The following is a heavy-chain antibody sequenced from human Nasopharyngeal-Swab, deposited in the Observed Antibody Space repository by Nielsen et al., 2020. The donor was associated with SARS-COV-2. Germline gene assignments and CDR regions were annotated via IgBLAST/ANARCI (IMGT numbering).Heavy chain of an antibody. J-gene: IGHJ5*02. CDR3: ARVGPYCSSTRCSYLWWFEP. CDR2: IYYSGST. D-gene: IGHD2-2*01. V-gene: IGHV4-31*03. Sequence: SETLSLPCTVSGGSISRGGYYWSCIRPHPGKGLEWIGYIYYSGSTYYNPSLKSRVTISVDTSKNQFSLKLSSVTAADTAVYYCARVGPYCSSTRCSYLWWFEPWGQGTLVTVSS. CDR1: GGSISRGGYY.